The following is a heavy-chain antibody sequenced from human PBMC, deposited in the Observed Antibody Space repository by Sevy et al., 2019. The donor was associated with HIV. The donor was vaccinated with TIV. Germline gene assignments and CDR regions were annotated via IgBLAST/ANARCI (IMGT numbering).Heavy chain of an antibody. Sequence: GGSLRLSCAASGFTFSSYGMHWVRQAPGKGLEWVPFIRYDGSNKYYADSVKGRFTISRDNSKNTLYLQMNSLRAEDTAVYYCAKDSVDEDYFDYWGQGTLVTVSS. CDR3: AKDSVDEDYFDY. CDR2: IRYDGSNK. D-gene: IGHD2-15*01. V-gene: IGHV3-30*02. CDR1: GFTFSSYG. J-gene: IGHJ4*02.